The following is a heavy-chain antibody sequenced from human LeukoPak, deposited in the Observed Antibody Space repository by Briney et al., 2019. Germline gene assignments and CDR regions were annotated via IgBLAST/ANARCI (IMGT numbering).Heavy chain of an antibody. J-gene: IGHJ5*02. D-gene: IGHD5-12*01. CDR3: ARGGYLFDP. CDR2: IKQDGSEK. CDR1: GFTFSSYW. Sequence: GGSLRLSCAASGFTFSSYWMSWVRQAPGKGLEWVANIKQDGSEKNYVDSVRGRFSIPRDNAKNSLYLEMNSLRGEDTAVYYCARGGYLFDPWGQGTLVTVSS. V-gene: IGHV3-7*04.